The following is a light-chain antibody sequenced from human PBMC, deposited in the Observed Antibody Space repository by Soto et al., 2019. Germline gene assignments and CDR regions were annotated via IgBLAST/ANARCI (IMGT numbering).Light chain of an antibody. CDR3: QSYDSSLSGWV. V-gene: IGLV1-40*01. J-gene: IGLJ3*02. CDR2: GNS. CDR1: SSNIGAGYD. Sequence: QSVLTQPPSVSGAPGQRVTISCTGSSSNIGAGYDVHGYQQLPGTAPKLLIYGNSNRPSGVPDRFSGSKSGTSASLAITGLQADDEADYDCQSYDSSLSGWVFGGGTKLTVL.